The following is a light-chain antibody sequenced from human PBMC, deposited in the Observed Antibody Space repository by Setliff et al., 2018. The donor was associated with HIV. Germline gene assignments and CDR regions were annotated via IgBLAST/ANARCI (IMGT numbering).Light chain of an antibody. CDR3: CSFANNNTKV. V-gene: IGLV2-14*01. Sequence: QSALAQPASVSGSPGQSITISCTGTSSDVGGYDYVSWYLQHPRKAPKLIIFEVTNRPSGVSSRFSGSKSGNTASLTISGLQAEDEADYYCCSFANNNTKVFGGGTKVTVL. J-gene: IGLJ1*01. CDR2: EVT. CDR1: SSDVGGYDY.